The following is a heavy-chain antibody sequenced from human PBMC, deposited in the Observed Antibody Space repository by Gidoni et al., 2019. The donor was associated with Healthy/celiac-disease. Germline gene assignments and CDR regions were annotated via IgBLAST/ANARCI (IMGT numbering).Heavy chain of an antibody. Sequence: QVQLVQSGAEVKKPGSSVTVSCKASGATFSSYTISWVRQAPGQGLEWMGRIIPILGIANYAQKFQGRVTITADKSTSTAYMELSSLRSEDTAVYYCARDRVGARRGAFDIWGQGTMVTVSS. CDR1: GATFSSYT. D-gene: IGHD1-26*01. J-gene: IGHJ3*02. CDR3: ARDRVGARRGAFDI. V-gene: IGHV1-69*08. CDR2: IIPILGIA.